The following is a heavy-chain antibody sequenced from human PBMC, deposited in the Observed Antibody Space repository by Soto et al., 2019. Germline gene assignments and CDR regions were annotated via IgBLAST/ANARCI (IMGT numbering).Heavy chain of an antibody. CDR2: IIPLHGTI. CDR3: ARDRGELLHDF. V-gene: IGHV1-69*11. D-gene: IGHD3-16*01. J-gene: IGHJ4*02. CDR1: GGTFSSYA. Sequence: QVQLVQSGAEVKKPGSSVKVSCKASGGTFSSYAVSWVRQAPGQGLEWMGAIIPLHGTINYARKFQGRVTMTADESTTTVYIDLSSLRSEDTAVYYCARDRGELLHDFWGQGTLVTVSS.